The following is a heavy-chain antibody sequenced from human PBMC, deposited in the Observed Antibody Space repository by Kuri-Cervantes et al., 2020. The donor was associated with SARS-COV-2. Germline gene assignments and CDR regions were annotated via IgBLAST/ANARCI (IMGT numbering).Heavy chain of an antibody. Sequence: SQTLSLTCAVSGYSISSGYYWGWIRQPPGKGLEWIGSIYYSGSTYYNPSLKSRVTISVDTSKNQFSLKLSSVTAADTAVYYCARGVGRWLQLSFGNWFDPWGQGTLVTVSS. CDR3: ARGVGRWLQLSFGNWFDP. V-gene: IGHV4-38-2*01. CDR2: IYYSGST. CDR1: GYSISSGYY. J-gene: IGHJ5*02. D-gene: IGHD5-24*01.